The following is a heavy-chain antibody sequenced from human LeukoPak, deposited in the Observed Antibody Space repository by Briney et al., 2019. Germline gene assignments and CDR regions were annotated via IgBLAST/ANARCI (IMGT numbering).Heavy chain of an antibody. V-gene: IGHV1-2*06. CDR1: GYTFTGYY. CDR2: INPNSGGT. CDR3: AREADSFWSGCYSPQLYGMDV. J-gene: IGHJ6*02. D-gene: IGHD3-3*01. Sequence: ASVKVSCKASGYTFTGYYMHWVRQAPGQGLEWMGRINPNSGGTNYAQKFQGRVTMTRDTFISTAYMELSRLRSDDTAVYYCAREADSFWSGCYSPQLYGMDVWGQGTTVTVSS.